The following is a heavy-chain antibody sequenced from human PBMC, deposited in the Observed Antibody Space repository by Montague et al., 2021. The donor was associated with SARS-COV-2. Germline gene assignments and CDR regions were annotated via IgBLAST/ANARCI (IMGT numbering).Heavy chain of an antibody. V-gene: IGHV4-39*01. D-gene: IGHD3-10*01. Sequence: LVKPTQTLTLTCTFSGFSLSTSAMCVSWIRQPPGKGLEWIGSIYYSGSTYYNPSLKSRVTISVDTSKNQFSLKLGSVTAADTAVYYCAELHITTVRGVNRWWFDPWGQGTLVTVSS. CDR1: GFSLSTSAMC. J-gene: IGHJ5*02. CDR3: AELHITTVRGVNRWWFDP. CDR2: IYYSGST.